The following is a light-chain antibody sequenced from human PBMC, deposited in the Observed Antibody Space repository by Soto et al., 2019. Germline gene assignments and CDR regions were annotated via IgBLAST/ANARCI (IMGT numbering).Light chain of an antibody. CDR1: QGITNF. CDR3: QQYRSYPLT. CDR2: AAS. J-gene: IGKJ4*01. V-gene: IGKV1-16*01. Sequence: QMTQSPSSLSASVGDRVTITCRASQGITNFVAWFQQKPGKAPKAVIYAASTLLSGVPSRFSGSGSGTDFSLTINSLQPEDSSTYYCQQYRSYPLTFGGGTKVDI.